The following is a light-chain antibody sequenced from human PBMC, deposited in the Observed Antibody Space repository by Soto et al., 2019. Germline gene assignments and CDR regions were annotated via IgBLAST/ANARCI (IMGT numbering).Light chain of an antibody. CDR1: SSNIGAGYE. Sequence: QSVLTQPPSVSEAPGQRVTISCTGSSSNIGAGYEAHWYQQVPGTAPKLLIYANNYRPSGVPDRFPGSKSGTSASLAITGLQAEDEAEYYCQSYDSSLSGYVFGTGTKVTVL. CDR3: QSYDSSLSGYV. CDR2: ANN. V-gene: IGLV1-40*01. J-gene: IGLJ1*01.